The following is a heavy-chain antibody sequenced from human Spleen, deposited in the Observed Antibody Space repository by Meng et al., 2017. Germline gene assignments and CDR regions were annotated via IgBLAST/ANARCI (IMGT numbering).Heavy chain of an antibody. CDR2: ISWNSGSI. V-gene: IGHV3-9*01. D-gene: IGHD6-6*01. CDR1: GFTFDDYA. J-gene: IGHJ3*02. CDR3: AKELTIAAPDAFDI. Sequence: SLKISCAASGFTFDDYAMHWVRQAPGKGLEWVSGISWNSGSIGYADSVKGRFTISRDNAKSSLYLQMNSLRAEDTALYYCAKELTIAAPDAFDIWGQGTMVTVSS.